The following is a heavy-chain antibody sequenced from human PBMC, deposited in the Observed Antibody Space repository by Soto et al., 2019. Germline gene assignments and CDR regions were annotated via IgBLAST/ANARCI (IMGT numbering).Heavy chain of an antibody. Sequence: QVQLVESGGGVVQPGRSLRLSCAASGFIFSGYGMHWVRQAPGKGLEWVAVISYDGSNKYYADAVKGRFTISRDNSKNTLYLQMNSPRTEDTAVYYCSKVFGQWLVLGLPLGYWREGNLVSDSS. V-gene: IGHV3-30*18. J-gene: IGHJ4*02. CDR3: SKVFGQWLVLGLPLGY. D-gene: IGHD6-19*01. CDR1: GFIFSGYG. CDR2: ISYDGSNK.